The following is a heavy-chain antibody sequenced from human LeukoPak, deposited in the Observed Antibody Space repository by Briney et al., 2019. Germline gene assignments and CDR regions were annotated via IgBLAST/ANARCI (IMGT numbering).Heavy chain of an antibody. CDR3: ARPADGGSYP. CDR2: IYPGDSDT. J-gene: IGHJ5*02. Sequence: GESLKISCKISGYKLTNNWIGWVRQLPGKGLEWMGIIYPGDSDTKYSPSFQGQVTISADKSISTAYLQWSSLKASDTAMYYCARPADGGSYPWGQGTLVTVSS. D-gene: IGHD3-10*01. V-gene: IGHV5-51*01. CDR1: GYKLTNNW.